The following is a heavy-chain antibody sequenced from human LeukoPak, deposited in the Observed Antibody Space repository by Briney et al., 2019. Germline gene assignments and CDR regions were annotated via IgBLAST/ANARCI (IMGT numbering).Heavy chain of an antibody. D-gene: IGHD1-1*01. CDR3: ASGTVDDAFDI. V-gene: IGHV4-59*12. J-gene: IGHJ3*02. CDR2: IYYSGST. CDR1: GGSISSYY. Sequence: SETLSLTCTVSGGSISSYYWSWIRQPPGKGLEWIGYIYYSGSTNYNPSLKSRVTMSVDTSKNQFSLKLSSVTAADTAVYYCASGTVDDAFDIWGQGTMVTVSS.